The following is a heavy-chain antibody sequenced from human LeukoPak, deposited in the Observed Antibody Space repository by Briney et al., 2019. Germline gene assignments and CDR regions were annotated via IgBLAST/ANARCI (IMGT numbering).Heavy chain of an antibody. J-gene: IGHJ4*02. CDR3: ARGGTFVSDY. V-gene: IGHV3-7*01. CDR2: IKEDGSEK. Sequence: GGSLRLSCAASGFSFSTFWMSWVRQAPGTGLEWVANIKEDGSEKYYVDSMKGRFTVSRDNAKNSLYLQMDSLRAEDTAVYYCARGGTFVSDYWGQGTLVTVSS. CDR1: GFSFSTFW. D-gene: IGHD1-1*01.